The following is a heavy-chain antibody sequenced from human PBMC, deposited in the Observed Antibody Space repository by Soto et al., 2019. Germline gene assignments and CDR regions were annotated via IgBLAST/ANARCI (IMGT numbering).Heavy chain of an antibody. CDR2: ISGSGGST. J-gene: IGHJ6*02. Sequence: GGSLRLSCAASGFTFGSYAMSWVRQAPGKGLEWVSAISGSGGSTYYADSVKGRFTISRDNSKNTLYLQMNSLRAEDTAVYYCAKDLSNYGDLSYYYYYGMDVWGQGTTVTVSS. D-gene: IGHD4-17*01. V-gene: IGHV3-23*01. CDR3: AKDLSNYGDLSYYYYYGMDV. CDR1: GFTFGSYA.